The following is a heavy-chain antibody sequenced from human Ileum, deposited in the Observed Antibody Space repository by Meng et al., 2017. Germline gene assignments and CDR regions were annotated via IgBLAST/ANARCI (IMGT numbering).Heavy chain of an antibody. CDR2: MDGSGDT. V-gene: IGHV4-4*07. CDR3: ARGSKYSSGYDYLDS. CDR1: GGPSINYY. D-gene: IGHD3-22*01. J-gene: IGHJ4*02. Sequence: ELTESGPGLVKQSGTLPLSGTVFGGPSINYYGGWIRQPVGKGLEWIGRMDGSGDTKYNPSLKSRVTMSVDPSKDQFSLKLTSVSAADTAVYYCARGSKYSSGYDYLDSWGQGTLVTVSS.